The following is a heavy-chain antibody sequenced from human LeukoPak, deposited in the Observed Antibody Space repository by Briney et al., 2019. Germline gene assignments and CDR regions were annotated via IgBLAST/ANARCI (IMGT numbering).Heavy chain of an antibody. CDR2: INTDGSTT. V-gene: IGHV3-74*01. J-gene: IGHJ4*02. D-gene: IGHD3-9*01. CDR1: GFTFSNYW. Sequence: GGSLRLSCAASGFTFSNYWFHWVRQAPGKGLVWVARINTDGSTTNYADSVKGRFTISRDNAKNTLYPQMNSLRAEDTAVYHCANDMTGPVDSWGQGTLVTVSS. CDR3: ANDMTGPVDS.